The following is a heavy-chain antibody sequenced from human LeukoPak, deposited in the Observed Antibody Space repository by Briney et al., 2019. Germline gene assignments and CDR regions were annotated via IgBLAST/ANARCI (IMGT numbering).Heavy chain of an antibody. V-gene: IGHV4-59*01. CDR1: GGSISSYY. CDR2: IYYTGST. J-gene: IGHJ4*02. Sequence: SETLPLTCTVSGGSISSYYWSWIRQPPGKGLEWIGYIYYTGSTNYNPSLKSRVTMSVDTSKNQFSLKLSSVTAADTAVYYCARQKPSGDFDYWGQGTLVTVSS. CDR3: ARQKPSGDFDY. D-gene: IGHD4-17*01.